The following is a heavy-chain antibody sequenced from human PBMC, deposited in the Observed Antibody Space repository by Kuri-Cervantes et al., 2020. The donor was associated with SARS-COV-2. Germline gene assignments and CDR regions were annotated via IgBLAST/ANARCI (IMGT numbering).Heavy chain of an antibody. J-gene: IGHJ6*02. Sequence: SSVKVSCKPSGGTFSTNPINWVRQAPGQGLEWMGGIIPLFGTANYAQKFQGRITISVDDSTSTSYMELSSLTSADTAVYFCAGGFCSSDSCDSGVYYYDLDVWGQGTTVTVSS. V-gene: IGHV1-69*13. CDR2: IIPLFGTA. D-gene: IGHD2-2*02. CDR1: GGTFSTNP. CDR3: AGGFCSSDSCDSGVYYYDLDV.